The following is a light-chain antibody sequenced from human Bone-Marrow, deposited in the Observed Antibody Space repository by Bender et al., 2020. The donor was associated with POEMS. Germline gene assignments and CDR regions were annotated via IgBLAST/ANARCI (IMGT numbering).Light chain of an antibody. CDR2: DVI. CDR3: SSYAGDSSYV. J-gene: IGLJ1*01. Sequence: QSALAQPPSASGSPGQSVTISCTGTSSDVGGYNYVSWYQQHPGKAPKLMVYDVIRRPSGVPGRFSGSKSGNTAYLTVSGLQADDEADYYCSSYAGDSSYVFGTGTKVTVL. V-gene: IGLV2-8*01. CDR1: SSDVGGYNY.